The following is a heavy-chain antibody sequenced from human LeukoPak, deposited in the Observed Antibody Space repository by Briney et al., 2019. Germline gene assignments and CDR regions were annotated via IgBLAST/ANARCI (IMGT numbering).Heavy chain of an antibody. V-gene: IGHV3-72*01. CDR1: GFTFGDHY. CDR3: TRDSDYYYMDV. CDR2: SRNKANSYTT. D-gene: IGHD6-19*01. Sequence: GGSLRLSCAASGFTFGDHYMDWVRQAPGKGLEWVGRSRNKANSYTTEYAAPVKGRFTISRDDSKDSLYLQMTSLKTEDTAVYYCTRDSDYYYMDVWGKGTTVTVS. J-gene: IGHJ6*03.